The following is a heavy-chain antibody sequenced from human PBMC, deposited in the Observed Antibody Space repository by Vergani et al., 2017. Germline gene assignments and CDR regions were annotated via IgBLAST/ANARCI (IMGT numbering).Heavy chain of an antibody. CDR1: GYTFTSYY. D-gene: IGHD3-22*01. V-gene: IGHV1-46*01. CDR2: INPSGGST. CDR3: ARDVSRRYDSSGYYSLGY. Sequence: QVQLVQSGAEVKKPGASVKVSCKASGYTFTSYYMHWVRQAPGQGLEWMGIINPSGGSTSYAQKFQGRVTMTRDTSTSTVYMELSSLRSDDTAVYYCARDVSRRYDSSGYYSLGYWGQGTLVTGAS. J-gene: IGHJ4*02.